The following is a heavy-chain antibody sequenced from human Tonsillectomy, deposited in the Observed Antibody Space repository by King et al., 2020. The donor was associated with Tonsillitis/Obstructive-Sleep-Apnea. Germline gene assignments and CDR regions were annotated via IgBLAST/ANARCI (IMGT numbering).Heavy chain of an antibody. D-gene: IGHD4-11*01. V-gene: IGHV3-11*05. CDR1: GFTFSDYY. Sequence: VQLVESGGGLVKPGGSLRLSCAASGFTFSDYYMSWIRQAPGRGLEWVSYISGSSTYTNYADSVKGRFTISRDKAKNSLYLQMNSLRAEDTAVDYCARSTVTDPSWFDPWGQGTLVTVSS. CDR3: ARSTVTDPSWFDP. J-gene: IGHJ5*02. CDR2: ISGSSTYT.